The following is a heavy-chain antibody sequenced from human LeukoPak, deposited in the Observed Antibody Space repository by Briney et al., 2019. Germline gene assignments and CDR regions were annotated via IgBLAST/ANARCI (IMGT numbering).Heavy chain of an antibody. J-gene: IGHJ6*03. CDR1: GYTFTSYY. D-gene: IGHD2-15*01. CDR2: INPNSGGT. CDR3: ARVAGSASAHYYYYYYMDV. Sequence: ASVKVSCKASGYTFTSYYMHWVRQAPGQGLEWMGWINPNSGGTNYAQKFQGGVTMTRDTSISTAYMELSRLRSDDTAVYYCARVAGSASAHYYYYYYMDVWGKGTTVTVSS. V-gene: IGHV1-2*02.